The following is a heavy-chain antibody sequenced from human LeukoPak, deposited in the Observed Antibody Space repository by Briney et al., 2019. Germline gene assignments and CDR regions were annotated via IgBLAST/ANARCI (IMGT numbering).Heavy chain of an antibody. Sequence: GSLRLSSAAPGFTLGSNRVHWVRQAPGKGLVWASRINSDGSTTNYADSVKGRFTISRDNAKNTLYLQMNSLRAEDTAVYYCSRVALGDDVGGYWGQGTLVTVSS. CDR1: GFTLGSNR. J-gene: IGHJ4*02. CDR2: INSDGSTT. D-gene: IGHD2-15*01. V-gene: IGHV3-74*01. CDR3: SRVALGDDVGGY.